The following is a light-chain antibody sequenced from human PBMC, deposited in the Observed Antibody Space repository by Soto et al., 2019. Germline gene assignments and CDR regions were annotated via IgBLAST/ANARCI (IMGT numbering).Light chain of an antibody. CDR3: QQSYRTLT. CDR2: AAS. Sequence: DIQMTQSPSSLSASVGDRVTITCRASQSISSYLNWYQQKPGKAPKLLIYAASSLQSGVPSRFSGSGSGTDFTLNISSLQPEDFATCYCQQSYRTLTFGPGTKVDIK. V-gene: IGKV1-39*01. J-gene: IGKJ3*01. CDR1: QSISSY.